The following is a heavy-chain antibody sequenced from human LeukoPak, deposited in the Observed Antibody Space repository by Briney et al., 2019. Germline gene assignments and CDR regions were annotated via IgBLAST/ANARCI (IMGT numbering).Heavy chain of an antibody. CDR2: IYYSGSS. CDR3: ARHRSGWLQSSFDY. D-gene: IGHD5-24*01. Sequence: SETLSLTCAVYGGSFSGDYWNWIRQPPGKGLEWIGSIYYSGSSFDNPALKSRVTISVDTSKNQFSLKLSSVTAADTAVYYCARHRSGWLQSSFDYWGQGTLVTVSS. J-gene: IGHJ4*02. V-gene: IGHV4-34*01. CDR1: GGSFSGDY.